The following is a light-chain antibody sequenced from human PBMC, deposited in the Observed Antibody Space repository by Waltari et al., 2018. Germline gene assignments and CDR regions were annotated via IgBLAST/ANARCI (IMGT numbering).Light chain of an antibody. J-gene: IGLJ1*01. CDR2: EVS. V-gene: IGLV2-14*01. CDR1: DSDVGAYDF. CDR3: SSYTTSSAPGV. Sequence: QSALTQPASVSGPPGQSITISSSGTDSDVGAYDFVSWYQQHPSKAPHHIISEVSNRRSGVSTRFSASKSGNTASLTISGLQAEDEADYYCSSYTTSSAPGVFGTGTRVTVL.